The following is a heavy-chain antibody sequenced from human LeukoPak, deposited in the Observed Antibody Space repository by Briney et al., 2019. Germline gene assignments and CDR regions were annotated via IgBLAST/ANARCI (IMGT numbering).Heavy chain of an antibody. CDR1: GFTFSSYW. CDR3: ARAYYDFWSGHEDYMDV. Sequence: GGSLRLSCAASGFTFSSYWMNWVRQAPGKGLGWVSNIKQDGSEKYYVDSVKGRFTISRDNAKNSLYLQMNSLRAEDTAVYYCARAYYDFWSGHEDYMDVWGKGTTVTVSS. CDR2: IKQDGSEK. J-gene: IGHJ6*03. D-gene: IGHD3-3*01. V-gene: IGHV3-7*01.